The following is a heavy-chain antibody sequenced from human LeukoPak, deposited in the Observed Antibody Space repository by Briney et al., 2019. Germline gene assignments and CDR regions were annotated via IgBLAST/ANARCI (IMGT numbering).Heavy chain of an antibody. CDR1: GGSFSPYH. V-gene: IGHV4-59*01. CDR3: GRTNAFDI. Sequence: SETLSLTCTVSGGSFSPYHWSWIRQPPGKGLEWIGYIYYSGSTNYNPSLKSRATISLDTSKNQFSLKLSSVTAADTAVYYCGRTNAFDIWGQGTMVTVSS. CDR2: IYYSGST. J-gene: IGHJ3*02.